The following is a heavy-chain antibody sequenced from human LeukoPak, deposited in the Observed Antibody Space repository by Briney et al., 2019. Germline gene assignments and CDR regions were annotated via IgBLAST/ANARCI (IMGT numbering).Heavy chain of an antibody. J-gene: IGHJ2*01. CDR2: IYYSGST. V-gene: IGHV4-39*01. CDR1: GGSISSYY. Sequence: SETLSLTCTVSGGSISSYYWGWIRQPPGKGLEWIGSIYYSGSTYYNPSLKSRVTISVDTSKNQFSLKLSSVTAADTAVYYCARLTHYDCWSGYYTGLDWYFDLWGRGTLVTVSS. CDR3: ARLTHYDCWSGYYTGLDWYFDL. D-gene: IGHD3-3*01.